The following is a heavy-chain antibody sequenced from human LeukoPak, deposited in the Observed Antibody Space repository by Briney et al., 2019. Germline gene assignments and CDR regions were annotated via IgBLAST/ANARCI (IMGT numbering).Heavy chain of an antibody. CDR1: GFTFGSPW. J-gene: IGHJ4*02. CDR3: ARGTAGYHSSYFDY. CDR2: VNSDGSAT. V-gene: IGHV3-74*01. D-gene: IGHD3-16*02. Sequence: GGSLRLSCAASGFTFGSPWMHWVRQAPGKGLVWVSRVNSDGSATAYADSVKGRFTISRDNAENTLYLQMNSLRAEDTAVYYCARGTAGYHSSYFDYWGQGTLVTVSS.